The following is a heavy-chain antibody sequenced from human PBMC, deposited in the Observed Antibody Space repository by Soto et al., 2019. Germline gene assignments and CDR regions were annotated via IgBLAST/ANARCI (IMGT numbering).Heavy chain of an antibody. CDR2: NNHSGST. J-gene: IGHJ4*02. D-gene: IGHD4-4*01. CDR3: ARLMTTVTTVDY. V-gene: IGHV4-34*01. CDR1: GGSFSGYY. Sequence: QVQLQQWGAGLLKPSETLSLTCAVYGGSFSGYYWSWIRQPPGKGLEWLGENNHSGSTNYNPSLKRRVTISVDTSKNQFSLKLSSVTAADTAVYYCARLMTTVTTVDYWGQGTLVTVSS.